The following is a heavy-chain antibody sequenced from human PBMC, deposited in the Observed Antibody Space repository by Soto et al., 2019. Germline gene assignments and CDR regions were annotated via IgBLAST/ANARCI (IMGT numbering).Heavy chain of an antibody. J-gene: IGHJ5*02. V-gene: IGHV4-31*03. CDR2: IYYGGIT. CDR3: ARGIWVRGITGFNWFDP. D-gene: IGHD3-10*01. CDR1: GGSITSGGYY. Sequence: QVQLQESGPGLVKPSQTLSFTCSVSGGSITSGGYYWNWIRLQPGKGLEWIGYIYYGGITYYNPSLKRRITISVDTSKNQFSLKLSSATAADTAMYYCARGIWVRGITGFNWFDPWGQGTLVTVSP.